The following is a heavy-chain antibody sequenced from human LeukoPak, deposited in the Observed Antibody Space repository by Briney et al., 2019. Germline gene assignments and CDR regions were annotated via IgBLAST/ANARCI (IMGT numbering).Heavy chain of an antibody. D-gene: IGHD5-24*01. CDR1: GFTFSSYS. J-gene: IGHJ4*02. Sequence: PGGSLRLSCAASGFTFSSYSMNWARQAPGQGLEWVSYISYSSSTIYYADSVKGRFTISRDNGKNSLYLQMNSLTVEDTAVYYCARDMGWQQFDQWGQGTLVTVSS. CDR2: ISYSSSTI. V-gene: IGHV3-48*01. CDR3: ARDMGWQQFDQ.